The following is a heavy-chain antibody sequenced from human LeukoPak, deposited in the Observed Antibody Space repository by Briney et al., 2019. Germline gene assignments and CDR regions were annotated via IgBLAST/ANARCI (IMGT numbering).Heavy chain of an antibody. CDR2: INPNSGGT. Sequence: GASVKVSCKASGYTFTGYYMHWVRQAPGQGLEWMGWINPNSGGTNYAQKFQGRVTMTRDTSISTAYMELSRLRSDDTAVYYCARGNYCSGGSCYDGAFDYWGQGTLVTVSS. CDR1: GYTFTGYY. V-gene: IGHV1-2*02. D-gene: IGHD2-15*01. CDR3: ARGNYCSGGSCYDGAFDY. J-gene: IGHJ4*02.